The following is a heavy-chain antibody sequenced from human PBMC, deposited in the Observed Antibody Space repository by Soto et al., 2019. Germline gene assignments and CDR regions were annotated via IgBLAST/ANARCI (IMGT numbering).Heavy chain of an antibody. CDR3: AKDFGYSGYDYSERYYGMDV. Sequence: QVQLVESGGGVVQPGRSLRLSCAASGFTFSSYGMHWVRQAPGKGLEWVAVISYDGSNKYYADSVKGRFTISRDNSKNKLYMQLDSLRAEDTAVYYCAKDFGYSGYDYSERYYGMDVWGQGTTVTVSS. D-gene: IGHD5-12*01. CDR1: GFTFSSYG. V-gene: IGHV3-30*18. CDR2: ISYDGSNK. J-gene: IGHJ6*02.